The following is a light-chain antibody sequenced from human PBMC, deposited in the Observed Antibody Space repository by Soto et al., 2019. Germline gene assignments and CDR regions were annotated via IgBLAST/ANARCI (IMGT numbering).Light chain of an antibody. Sequence: EIVMTQSPATLSVSTGKRATLSCRASQSVSSNLAWYQQKPGQAPRLLIYGASNRATGIPDRFSGSGSGTDFTLTISRLEPEDFAVYYCQQYGSSGTFGQGTKVDI. V-gene: IGKV3-20*01. CDR1: QSVSSN. CDR3: QQYGSSGT. J-gene: IGKJ1*01. CDR2: GAS.